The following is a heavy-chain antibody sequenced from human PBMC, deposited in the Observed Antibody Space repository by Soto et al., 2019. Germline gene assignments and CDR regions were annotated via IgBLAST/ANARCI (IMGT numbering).Heavy chain of an antibody. V-gene: IGHV1-2*02. CDR1: GETCTGYC. CDR3: SRGDILTGPPRSFDD. D-gene: IGHD3-9*01. CDR2: INPNSGGT. J-gene: IGHJ4*02. Sequence: VWGACPTGGETCTGYCMHWLRHAPGPKLEWMGWINPNSGGTNYAQKFQGRVTMTRDTSINTAYMEMSSLRSDDTAVYYCSRGDILTGPPRSFDDWAQGTLVPDSS.